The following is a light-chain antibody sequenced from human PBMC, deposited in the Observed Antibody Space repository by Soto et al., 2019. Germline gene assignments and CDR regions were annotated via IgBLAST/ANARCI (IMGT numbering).Light chain of an antibody. Sequence: DIQMTQSPXSLSASXEXRVIITCRASQSIXNHLNWYQQKPGKAPKLLIFAASSLQSGVPSRFSGSRSGPDFTLTISSLXPEDFATYYCQQSYSSPPTFGQGTKVEIK. J-gene: IGKJ1*01. CDR2: AAS. V-gene: IGKV1-39*01. CDR3: QQSYSSPPT. CDR1: QSIXNH.